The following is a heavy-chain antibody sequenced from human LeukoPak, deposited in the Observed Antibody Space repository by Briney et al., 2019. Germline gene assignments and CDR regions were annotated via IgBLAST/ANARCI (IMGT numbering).Heavy chain of an antibody. CDR3: ARTSPSSGYSSSWCHAGPPYYFDY. V-gene: IGHV4-34*01. CDR2: INHSGST. D-gene: IGHD6-13*01. CDR1: GGSFSGYY. J-gene: IGHJ4*02. Sequence: SETRSLTCAVYGGSFSGYYWSWIRQPPGKGLEWIGEINHSGSTNYNPSLKSRVTISVDTSKNQFSLKLSSVTAADTAVYYCARTSPSSGYSSSWCHAGPPYYFDYWGQGTLVTVSS.